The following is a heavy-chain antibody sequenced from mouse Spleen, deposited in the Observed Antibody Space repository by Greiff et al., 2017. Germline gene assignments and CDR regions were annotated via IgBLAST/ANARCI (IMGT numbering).Heavy chain of an antibody. Sequence: EVQRVESGGGLVKLGGSLKLSCAASGFTFSSYAMSWVRQTPEKRLEWVATISSGGGNTYYPDSVKGRFTISRDNAKNTLYLQMSSLKSEDTAMYYCATLTGTWFAYWGQGTLVTVSA. CDR1: GFTFSSYA. CDR2: ISSGGGNT. J-gene: IGHJ3*01. D-gene: IGHD4-1*01. V-gene: IGHV5-9-3*01. CDR3: ATLTGTWFAY.